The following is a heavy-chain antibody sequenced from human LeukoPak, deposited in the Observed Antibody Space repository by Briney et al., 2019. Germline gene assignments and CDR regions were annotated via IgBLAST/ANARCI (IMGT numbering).Heavy chain of an antibody. V-gene: IGHV4-30-4*01. CDR3: ARASYAIVGYDY. J-gene: IGHJ4*02. D-gene: IGHD2-8*01. CDR2: IYYSGST. CDR1: GGSISSGDYY. Sequence: PSETLSLTCTVSGGSISSGDYYWSWIRQPPGKGLEWIGYIYYSGSTYYNPSLKSRVTISVDTSKNQFSLKLGSVTAADTAVYYCARASYAIVGYDYWGQGTLVTVSS.